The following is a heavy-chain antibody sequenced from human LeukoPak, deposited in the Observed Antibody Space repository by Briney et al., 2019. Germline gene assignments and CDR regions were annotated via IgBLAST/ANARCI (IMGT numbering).Heavy chain of an antibody. D-gene: IGHD3-3*01. CDR3: ARGGGTIFGVVIIPVDWFDP. CDR2: IYYSGST. Sequence: PSETLSLTCTVSGGSISSYYWSWIRQPPGKGLEWIGYIYYSGSTNYNPSLKSRVTISVDTSKNQFSLRLSSVTAAGTAVYYCARGGGTIFGVVIIPVDWFDPWGQGTLVTVSS. J-gene: IGHJ5*02. CDR1: GGSISSYY. V-gene: IGHV4-59*01.